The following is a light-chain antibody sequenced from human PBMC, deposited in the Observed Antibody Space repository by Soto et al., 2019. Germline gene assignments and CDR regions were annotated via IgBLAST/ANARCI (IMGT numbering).Light chain of an antibody. Sequence: QSALTQPASVSGSPGQSITISCTGTSSEVGSYNVVSWYQQHPGKAPKLLIYEVSKRPSGVSDRFSGSKSGNTASLTISGLQAEDEADYHGSSYAGSSSAYVFGTGTMVTVL. V-gene: IGLV2-23*02. J-gene: IGLJ1*01. CDR2: EVS. CDR3: SSYAGSSSAYV. CDR1: SSEVGSYNV.